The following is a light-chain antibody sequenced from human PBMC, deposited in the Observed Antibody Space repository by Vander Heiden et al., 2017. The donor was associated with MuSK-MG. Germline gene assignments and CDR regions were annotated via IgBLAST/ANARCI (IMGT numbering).Light chain of an antibody. J-gene: IGKJ4*01. CDR2: DAS. CDR3: QQPNNWPPIT. Sequence: EVMLTHSPATLSLSPGEGATLSCSASQSVSTYLAWYQKKPGQAPRLLIYDASNRDTGIAARFSGSGYGTDFTLTISSREPEDFAVYYCQQPNNWPPITFGGGTKVEIK. CDR1: QSVSTY. V-gene: IGKV3-11*01.